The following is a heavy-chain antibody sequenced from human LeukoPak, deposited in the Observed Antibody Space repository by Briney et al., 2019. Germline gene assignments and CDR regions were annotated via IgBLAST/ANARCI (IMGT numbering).Heavy chain of an antibody. CDR3: AREHWYSISWSPSRYFDY. Sequence: GGSLRLSCAASGFTFSDYYMSWIRQAPGRGLEWVSYISSSGSTTYYADSVKGRFTISRDNSKNTLYLQMNSLRAEDTAVYYCAREHWYSISWSPSRYFDYWGQGTLVTVSS. V-gene: IGHV3-11*01. D-gene: IGHD6-13*01. CDR1: GFTFSDYY. J-gene: IGHJ4*02. CDR2: ISSSGSTT.